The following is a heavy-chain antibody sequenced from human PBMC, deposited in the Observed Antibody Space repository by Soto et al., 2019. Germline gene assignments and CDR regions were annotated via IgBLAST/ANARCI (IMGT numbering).Heavy chain of an antibody. Sequence: TSETLSLTCAVYGGSFSGYYWSWIRQPPGRGLEWIGEINHSGSTNYNPSLKSRVTMSVDTSKNQFSLKLSSVTAADTAVYFCARAVGGYDFWSASYYYYYYMDVWGKGTTVTVSS. CDR3: ARAVGGYDFWSASYYYYYYMDV. CDR2: INHSGST. J-gene: IGHJ6*03. CDR1: GGSFSGYY. V-gene: IGHV4-34*01. D-gene: IGHD3-3*01.